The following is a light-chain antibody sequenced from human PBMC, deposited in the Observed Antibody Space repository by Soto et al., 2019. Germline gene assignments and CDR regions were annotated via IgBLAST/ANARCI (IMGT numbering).Light chain of an antibody. CDR1: SGSIASNY. V-gene: IGLV6-57*04. CDR3: QSYDSRSSVI. CDR2: EDK. Sequence: NFMLTQPHSVSESPGKTVTISCTRSSGSIASNYVQWYQQRPGSAPTTVIYEDKQRPSGVPDRFSGSIDSSSNSASLTISGLKTEDEGDYYCQSYDSRSSVIFGGGTKVTVL. J-gene: IGLJ2*01.